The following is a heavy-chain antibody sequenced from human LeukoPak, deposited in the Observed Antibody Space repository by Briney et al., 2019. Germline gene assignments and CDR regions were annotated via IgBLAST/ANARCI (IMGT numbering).Heavy chain of an antibody. D-gene: IGHD6-13*01. Sequence: GGSLRLSCVDSGFTFSAHWMTWVRQAPGKGLEWVGRIKSKTDGGTTDYAAPVKGRFTISRDDSKNTLYLQMNSLKTEDTAVYYCTTDLQQLPSDYWGQGTLVTVSS. CDR1: GFTFSAHW. J-gene: IGHJ4*02. CDR3: TTDLQQLPSDY. V-gene: IGHV3-15*01. CDR2: IKSKTDGGTT.